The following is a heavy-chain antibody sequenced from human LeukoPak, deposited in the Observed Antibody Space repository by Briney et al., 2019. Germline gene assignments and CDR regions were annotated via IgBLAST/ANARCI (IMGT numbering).Heavy chain of an antibody. Sequence: GGSLRLSCAASGFTFSSYWMSWVRQAPGKGLEWVANIKQDGSEKYYVDSVKGRFTISRDNAKNSLYLQMNSLRAEDTAVYYCAKDLGAVAPQNYFDYWGQGTLITVSS. V-gene: IGHV3-7*03. CDR1: GFTFSSYW. CDR3: AKDLGAVAPQNYFDY. J-gene: IGHJ4*02. CDR2: IKQDGSEK. D-gene: IGHD6-19*01.